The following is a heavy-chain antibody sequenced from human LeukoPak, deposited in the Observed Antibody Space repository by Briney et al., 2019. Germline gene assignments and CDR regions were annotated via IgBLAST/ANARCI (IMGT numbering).Heavy chain of an antibody. Sequence: PGGSLRLSCAASGFTFSSNYMSWVRQAPGKGLEWVSVIYSCGSTYYADSVKGRFTISRDNSKNTLYLQMNSLRAEDTAVYYCARVRLNYDYVWGSYPHLNWFDPWGQGTLVTVSS. CDR1: GFTFSSNY. J-gene: IGHJ5*02. V-gene: IGHV3-66*03. CDR3: ARVRLNYDYVWGSYPHLNWFDP. D-gene: IGHD3-16*02. CDR2: IYSCGST.